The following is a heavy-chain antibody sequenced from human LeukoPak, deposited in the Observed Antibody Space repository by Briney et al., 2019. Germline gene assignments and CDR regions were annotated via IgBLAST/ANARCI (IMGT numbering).Heavy chain of an antibody. Sequence: PGGSLRLSCAASGFTFTNYGMHWVRQAPGKGLEWVAVIWHDGSNKYYSDSVKGRFTISRDNSKSTAYLQMNSLRAEDTAVYYFTSQQYYYDSRVWAEAFDYWGQGTLVTVSS. CDR3: TSQQYYYDSRVWAEAFDY. J-gene: IGHJ4*02. V-gene: IGHV3-33*01. CDR2: IWHDGSNK. CDR1: GFTFTNYG. D-gene: IGHD3-22*01.